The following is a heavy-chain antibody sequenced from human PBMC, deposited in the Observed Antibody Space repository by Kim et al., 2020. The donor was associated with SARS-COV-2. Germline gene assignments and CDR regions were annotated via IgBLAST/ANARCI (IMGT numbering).Heavy chain of an antibody. CDR2: ISYDGSNK. V-gene: IGHV3-30*18. J-gene: IGHJ6*02. CDR3: AKDFWGLRAGFFGVVNHYYYYGMDV. D-gene: IGHD3-3*01. CDR1: GFTFSSYG. Sequence: GGSLRLSCAASGFTFSSYGMHWVRQAPGKGLEWVAVISYDGSNKYYADSVKGRFTISRDNSKNTLHLQMNSLRAEDTAVYYCAKDFWGLRAGFFGVVNHYYYYGMDVWGQGTTVTVSS.